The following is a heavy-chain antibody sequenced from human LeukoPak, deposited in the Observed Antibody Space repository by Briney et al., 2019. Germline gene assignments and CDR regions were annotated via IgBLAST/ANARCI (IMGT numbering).Heavy chain of an antibody. J-gene: IGHJ6*03. Sequence: PGGSLRLSCAASGFIFSSFGMHWVRQAPGKGLEWVAFIRDDESNKFYADSVKGRFTISRDNSKNTLFLQMNSLRPEDTALYYCAKQMVERPHYYYMDVWGKGTTVTVSS. CDR1: GFIFSSFG. CDR3: AKQMVERPHYYYMDV. V-gene: IGHV3-30*02. D-gene: IGHD2-15*01. CDR2: IRDDESNK.